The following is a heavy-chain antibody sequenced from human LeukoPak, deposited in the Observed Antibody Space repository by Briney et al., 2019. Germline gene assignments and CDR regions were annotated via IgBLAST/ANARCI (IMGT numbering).Heavy chain of an antibody. CDR1: GGTFSSYP. D-gene: IGHD5-24*01. Sequence: SVKVSCKASGGTFSSYPISWVRQAPGQGLEWMGGIIPIFNTANYAQKFQGRVTITADKSTSTAYMELSSLRSEDTAVYYCASPRELATTQLRPPFDYWGQGTLVTVSS. CDR3: ASPRELATTQLRPPFDY. CDR2: IIPIFNTA. V-gene: IGHV1-69*06. J-gene: IGHJ4*02.